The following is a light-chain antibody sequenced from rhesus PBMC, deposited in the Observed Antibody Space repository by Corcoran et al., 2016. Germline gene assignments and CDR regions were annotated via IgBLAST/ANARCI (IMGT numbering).Light chain of an antibody. CDR1: QGISNA. Sequence: DIQMTQSPSSLSASVGDKVTITCRASQGISNASAWYQQKPGKAPNLLVYAAFTLESGVPSRFSGSRSGTDFTLTISSLRPEDFAAYYCQQGYSTPFTFGPGTKLDIK. CDR2: AAF. CDR3: QQGYSTPFT. V-gene: IGKV1-33*01. J-gene: IGKJ3*01.